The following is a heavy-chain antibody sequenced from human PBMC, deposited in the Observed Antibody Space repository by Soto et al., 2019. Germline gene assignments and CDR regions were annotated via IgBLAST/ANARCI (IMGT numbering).Heavy chain of an antibody. J-gene: IGHJ4*02. CDR1: GFTFSSYA. Sequence: HPGGSLRLSCAASGFTFSSYAMSWVRQAPGKGLEWVSAISGSGGSTYYADSVKGRFTISRDNSKNTLYLQMNSLRAEDTAVYYCAKATPNEGIATSDFDDWGQGSLVTVSS. CDR3: AKATPNEGIATSDFDD. V-gene: IGHV3-23*01. CDR2: ISGSGGST. D-gene: IGHD6-13*01.